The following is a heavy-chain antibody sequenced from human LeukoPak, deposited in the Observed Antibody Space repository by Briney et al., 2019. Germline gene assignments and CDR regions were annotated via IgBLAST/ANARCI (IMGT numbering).Heavy chain of an antibody. CDR3: ARVSRRNRSDI. V-gene: IGHV4-34*01. CDR1: GGSSSGYY. CDR2: INHSGST. J-gene: IGHJ3*02. Sequence: SETLSLTCAVYGGSSSGYYWSWIRQPPGKGLEWIGEINHSGSTNYNPSLKSRVTISVDTSKNQFSLKLSSVTAADTAVYYCARVSRRNRSDIWGQGTMVTVSS. D-gene: IGHD1-14*01.